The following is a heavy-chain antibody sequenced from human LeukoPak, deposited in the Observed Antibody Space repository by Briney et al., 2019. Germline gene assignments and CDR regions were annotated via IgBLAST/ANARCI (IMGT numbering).Heavy chain of an antibody. D-gene: IGHD3-10*01. Sequence: GGSLRLSCAASGFSFSSYALSWVRQAPGGGLEWVSAISDSGGRTYYADFAKGRFTISRDNSENTLFLQMSSLRAEDTATYYCAKHYGSGTYYNYFTYCGQGTLVSVSS. J-gene: IGHJ4*02. V-gene: IGHV3-23*01. CDR3: AKHYGSGTYYNYFTY. CDR1: GFSFSSYA. CDR2: ISDSGGRT.